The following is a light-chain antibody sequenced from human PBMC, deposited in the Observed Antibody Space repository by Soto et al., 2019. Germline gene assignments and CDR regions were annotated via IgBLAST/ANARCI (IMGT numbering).Light chain of an antibody. CDR3: QTWGTGIQVV. Sequence: QPVLTQSPSASASLGASVKLTCTLSSGLSNYAIAWHQQQPEKGPRYLMRLNSDGSHNKGDGIPDRFSGSSSGAERYLTISSLQSEDEADYYCQTWGTGIQVVFGGGTQLTVL. CDR2: LNSDGSH. V-gene: IGLV4-69*02. CDR1: SGLSNYA. J-gene: IGLJ3*02.